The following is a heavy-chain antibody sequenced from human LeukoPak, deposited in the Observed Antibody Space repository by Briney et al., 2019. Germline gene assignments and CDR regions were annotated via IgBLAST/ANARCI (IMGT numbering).Heavy chain of an antibody. V-gene: IGHV4-59*01. CDR2: IYYSGST. Sequence: SETLSLTCTVSGGSISSYYWSWIRQPPGKGLEWIGYIYYSGSTNYNPSLKSRVTISVDTSKNQFSLKLSSVTAADTGVYYCARFSQGVFGWFDPWGQGTLVTVSS. CDR1: GGSISSYY. CDR3: ARFSQGVFGWFDP. J-gene: IGHJ5*02. D-gene: IGHD6-13*01.